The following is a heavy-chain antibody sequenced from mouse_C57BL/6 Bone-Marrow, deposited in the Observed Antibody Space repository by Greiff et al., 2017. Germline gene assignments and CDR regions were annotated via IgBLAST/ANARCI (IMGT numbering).Heavy chain of an antibody. CDR2: FHPSDSDT. CDR1: GYTFTSYW. J-gene: IGHJ2*01. D-gene: IGHD1-1*01. V-gene: IGHV1-74*01. CDR3: AIETYGSSPYYFDY. Sequence: QVQLQQPGAELVKPGASVKLSCKASGYTFTSYWMQWVKQRPGQGLEWIGRFHPSDSDTNYNQKFKGKATLTVDKSSSTAYMQLSSLTSEDSAVYYCAIETYGSSPYYFDYWGQGTTLTVSS.